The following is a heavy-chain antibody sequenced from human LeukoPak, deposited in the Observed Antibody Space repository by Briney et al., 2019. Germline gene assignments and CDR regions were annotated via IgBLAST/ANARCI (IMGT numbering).Heavy chain of an antibody. CDR3: AREVAYREQWLAHFDY. CDR1: GDSVSSNSAA. D-gene: IGHD6-19*01. Sequence: SQTLSLTCAISGDSVSSNSAAWNWIRQSPSRGLEWLGRTYYRSKWYNDYAVSVKSRITINPDTSKNQFSLQLNSVTPEGAAVYYCAREVAYREQWLAHFDYWGQGTLVTVSS. V-gene: IGHV6-1*01. CDR2: TYYRSKWYN. J-gene: IGHJ4*02.